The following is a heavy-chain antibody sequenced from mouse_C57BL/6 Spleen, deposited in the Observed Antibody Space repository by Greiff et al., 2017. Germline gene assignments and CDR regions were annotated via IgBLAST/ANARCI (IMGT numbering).Heavy chain of an antibody. CDR2: IYPGDGDT. CDR3: ARRGASLGFAY. J-gene: IGHJ3*01. V-gene: IGHV1-82*01. Sequence: QVQLQQSGPELVKPGASVKISCKASGYAFSSSWMNWVKQRPGKGLEWIGRIYPGDGDTNYNGKFKGKATLTADKSSSTAYMQLSSLTSEDSAVYFCARRGASLGFAYRGQGTLVTVSA. CDR1: GYAFSSSW.